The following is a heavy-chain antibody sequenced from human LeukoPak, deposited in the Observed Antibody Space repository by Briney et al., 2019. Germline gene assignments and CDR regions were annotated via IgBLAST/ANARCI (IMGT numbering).Heavy chain of an antibody. D-gene: IGHD3-3*01. J-gene: IGHJ1*01. V-gene: IGHV4-34*01. CDR3: ARGPRVFWSGYYVRAEYFQH. CDR2: INHSGST. CDR1: GGSFSGYY. Sequence: PSETLSLTCAVYGGSFSGYYWSWIRQPPGKGLEWIGEINHSGSTNYNPSLKSRVTISVDTSKNQFSLKLSSVTAADTAVYYCARGPRVFWSGYYVRAEYFQHWGRGTLVTVSS.